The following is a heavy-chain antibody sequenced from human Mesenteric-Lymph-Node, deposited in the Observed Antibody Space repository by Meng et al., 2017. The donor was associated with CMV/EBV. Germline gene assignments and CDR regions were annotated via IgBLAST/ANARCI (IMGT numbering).Heavy chain of an antibody. CDR1: GYTFTDFY. CDR3: ARDNVNPEGFDP. Sequence: QVQLVQYGAEVGKPGASVMVSCKASGYTFTDFYIHWVRQAPGQGIEWMGRINPNSGVSNSAQNFQGRVTMTRDTSISTAYMELGRLTSDDTAVYYCARDNVNPEGFDPWGQGTLVTVSS. V-gene: IGHV1-2*06. J-gene: IGHJ5*02. CDR2: INPNSGVS. D-gene: IGHD2/OR15-2a*01.